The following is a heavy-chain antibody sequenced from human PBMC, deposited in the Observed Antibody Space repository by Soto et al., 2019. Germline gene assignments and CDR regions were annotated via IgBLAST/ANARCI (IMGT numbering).Heavy chain of an antibody. CDR1: GYSFTSYW. Sequence: GESLKISCKGSGYSFTSYWISWVRQMPGKGLEWMGRIDPSDSYTNYSPSFRGHVTMSVDRSISTAYLQWSSPKASDTAIYYCASLTYYDFSRFDYWGQGT. D-gene: IGHD3-3*01. CDR2: IDPSDSYT. V-gene: IGHV5-10-1*01. J-gene: IGHJ4*02. CDR3: ASLTYYDFSRFDY.